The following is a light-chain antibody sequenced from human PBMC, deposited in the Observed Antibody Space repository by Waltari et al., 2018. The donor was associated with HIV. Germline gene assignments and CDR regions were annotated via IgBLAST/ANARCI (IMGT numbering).Light chain of an antibody. CDR1: QSISGS. CDR2: SAS. V-gene: IGKV1-39*01. CDR3: QETHTPHRA. J-gene: IGKJ1*01. Sequence: AFVGDRVIITCRASQSISGSLSWFQQKPGKAPSLLIYSASTLQSGVPSRFGGSGSGTDFTLTIADLQPEDFGIYYCQETHTPHRAFGRGTRV.